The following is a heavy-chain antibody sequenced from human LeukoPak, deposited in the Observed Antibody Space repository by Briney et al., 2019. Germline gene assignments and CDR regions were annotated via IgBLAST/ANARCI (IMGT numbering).Heavy chain of an antibody. V-gene: IGHV3-43D*03. Sequence: GGSLRLSCAASGFTFDDYAMHWVRQAPGKGLEWVSLISWDGGSTYYADSVKGRFTISRDNSKNSLYLQMNSLRVEDTAFYYCARDSVVGVATWDYWGQGTLVTVSS. CDR1: GFTFDDYA. J-gene: IGHJ4*02. CDR3: ARDSVVGVATWDY. D-gene: IGHD2-15*01. CDR2: ISWDGGST.